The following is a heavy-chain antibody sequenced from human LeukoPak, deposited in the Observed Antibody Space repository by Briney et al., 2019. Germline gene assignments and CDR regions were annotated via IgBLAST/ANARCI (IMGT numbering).Heavy chain of an antibody. J-gene: IGHJ4*02. V-gene: IGHV3-53*01. CDR2: IYSGGST. D-gene: IGHD6-13*01. Sequence: ETLSLTCAVYGGSFSGYYMSWVRQAPGKGLEWVSVIYSGGSTFYADSVKGRFTISRDNSKNTLYLQMNSLRAEDTAVYYCARGGESFLGIAAAGRFDYWGQGTLVTVSS. CDR1: GGSFSGYY. CDR3: ARGGESFLGIAAAGRFDY.